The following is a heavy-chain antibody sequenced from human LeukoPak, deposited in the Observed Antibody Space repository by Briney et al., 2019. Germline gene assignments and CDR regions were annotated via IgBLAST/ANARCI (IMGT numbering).Heavy chain of an antibody. Sequence: SETLSLTCTVSGGSIGTYSWNWIRQPPGKGLEWIGYIYYSGTTNYNPSLKSRVTISVDTSKNQFSLKLSSVTAADTAVYYCARGHYCSSTSCYDYYYGMDVWGQGTTVTVSS. CDR3: ARGHYCSSTSCYDYYYGMDV. D-gene: IGHD2-2*01. CDR1: GGSIGTYS. CDR2: IYYSGTT. V-gene: IGHV4-59*12. J-gene: IGHJ6*02.